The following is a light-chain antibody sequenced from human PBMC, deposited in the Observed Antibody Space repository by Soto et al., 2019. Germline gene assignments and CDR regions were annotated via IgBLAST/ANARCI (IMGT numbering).Light chain of an antibody. J-gene: IGKJ3*01. CDR2: AAS. CDR1: QDIRNF. V-gene: IGKV1-27*01. CDR3: QKYSSVPV. Sequence: DIQMTQSPTSLSASVGDRVTITCRASQDIRNFVAWYQQKPGKAPKLLIYAASTLQSGVPSRFSGSGSGTHFTLTINSLQPDDVATYSCQKYSSVPVFGPGTKVEIK.